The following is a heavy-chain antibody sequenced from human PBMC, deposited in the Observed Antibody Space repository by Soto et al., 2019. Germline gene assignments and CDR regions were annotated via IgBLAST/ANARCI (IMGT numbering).Heavy chain of an antibody. D-gene: IGHD2-15*01. CDR3: ERDKPVQHCSGGTCYSVAFDI. CDR1: GASISSGGYY. Sequence: QVQLQESGPGLVKPSQTLSLTCSVSGASISSGGYYWTWIRQHPGKALEWIGYISYSGTTYYNPSLKSRVAISLDTSKNQFSLSLTSVTTADTAVYYCERDKPVQHCSGGTCYSVAFDIWGQGTVVTVSS. CDR2: ISYSGTT. V-gene: IGHV4-31*03. J-gene: IGHJ3*02.